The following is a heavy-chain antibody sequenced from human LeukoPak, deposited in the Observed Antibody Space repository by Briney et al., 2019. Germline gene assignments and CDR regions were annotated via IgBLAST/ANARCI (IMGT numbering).Heavy chain of an antibody. V-gene: IGHV1-18*01. J-gene: IGHJ3*02. Sequence: ASVKVSCKASGYTFTSYGISWVRQAPGQGLEWMGWISAYNGNTNYAQKFQGRVTITTDESTSTAYMELSSLRSEDTAVYYCATPNSYNIVGDHAFDIWGQGTMVTVSS. CDR1: GYTFTSYG. CDR3: ATPNSYNIVGDHAFDI. CDR2: ISAYNGNT. D-gene: IGHD2-21*01.